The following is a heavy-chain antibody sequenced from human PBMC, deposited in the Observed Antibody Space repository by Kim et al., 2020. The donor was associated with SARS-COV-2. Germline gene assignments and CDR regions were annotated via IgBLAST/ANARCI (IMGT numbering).Heavy chain of an antibody. CDR3: ARRSGPSGPPDL. V-gene: IGHV3-64*01. Sequence: GGSLRLSCAASGFTLSRYDIYWVRQAPGKGLEYVSASSSNGGNTYYGNSVRGRFTISRDNSKNTLYLQMGSLRAEDMAVYYCARRSGPSGPPDLWGQGSLVTASS. D-gene: IGHD2-8*02. CDR2: SSSNGGNT. CDR1: GFTLSRYD. J-gene: IGHJ5*02.